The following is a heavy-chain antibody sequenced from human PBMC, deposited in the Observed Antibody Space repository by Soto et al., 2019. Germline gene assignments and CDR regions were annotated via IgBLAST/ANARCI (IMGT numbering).Heavy chain of an antibody. CDR1: GFTFSDYA. CDR3: TAPRDEYGSGVSWFTYGMDI. Sequence: GGSLRLSCLASGFTFSDYAMTWVRHVPGRGLEWVASLDGAGGSTYYADSVRGRFTISRDNSQNTLFLQMKRLTVDDTAIYYCTAPRDEYGSGVSWFTYGMDIWGQGTTVTVSS. V-gene: IGHV3-23*01. CDR2: LDGAGGST. J-gene: IGHJ6*02. D-gene: IGHD3-10*01.